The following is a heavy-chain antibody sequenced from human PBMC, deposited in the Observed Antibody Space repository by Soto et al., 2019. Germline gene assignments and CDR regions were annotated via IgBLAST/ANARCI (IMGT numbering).Heavy chain of an antibody. J-gene: IGHJ5*02. CDR1: GASMGSGGYY. CDR2: IYYSGST. D-gene: IGHD6-6*01. CDR3: ARDRHNNFFDP. V-gene: IGHV4-31*03. Sequence: SETLSLTCTVSGASMGSGGYYWTWIRQSPGKGLEWIGYIYYSGSTYYNPSLESRVAISLDTSRSQFSLTLHSVTAADTAIYYCARDRHNNFFDPWGQGTLVTVS.